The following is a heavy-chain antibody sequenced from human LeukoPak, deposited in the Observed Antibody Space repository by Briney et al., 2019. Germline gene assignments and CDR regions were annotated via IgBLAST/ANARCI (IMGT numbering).Heavy chain of an antibody. D-gene: IGHD1-26*01. CDR1: GYTFTGYY. Sequence: ASVKVSCKASGYTFTGYYMHWVRQAPGQGLEWMGWINPNSGGTNYAQKSQGRVTMTRDTSISTAYMELSRLRSDDTAVYYCARGSQKISGSYPLFYVYWGQGTLVTVSS. V-gene: IGHV1-2*02. J-gene: IGHJ4*02. CDR3: ARGSQKISGSYPLFYVY. CDR2: INPNSGGT.